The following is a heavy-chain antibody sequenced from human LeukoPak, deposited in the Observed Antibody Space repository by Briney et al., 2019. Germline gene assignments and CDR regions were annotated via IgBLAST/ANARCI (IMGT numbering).Heavy chain of an antibody. CDR2: IYSGGST. V-gene: IGHV3-66*01. CDR1: GFTVSSNY. Sequence: GGSLRLSCAASGFTVSSNYMGWVRQAPGKGLEWVSVIYSGGSTYYADSVKGRFTISRDNSKNTLYLQMNSLRAEDTAVYYCAREGEMATISPDYWGQGTLVTVSS. J-gene: IGHJ4*02. D-gene: IGHD5-24*01. CDR3: AREGEMATISPDY.